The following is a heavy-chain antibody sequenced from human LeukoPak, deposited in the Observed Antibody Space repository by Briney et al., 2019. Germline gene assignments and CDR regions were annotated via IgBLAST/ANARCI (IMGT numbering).Heavy chain of an antibody. CDR1: GGSIGRYY. CDR2: IYYNGIT. CDR3: VGSGSRRGWFDP. D-gene: IGHD6-19*01. Sequence: SETLSLTCTVSGGSIGRYYWSWIRQSPGKGLEWIGHIYYNGITNSNPSLKSRVTISVDTSKNQFSLKLSSVTAADTAVYYCVGSGSRRGWFDPWGQGTLVTVSS. J-gene: IGHJ5*02. V-gene: IGHV4-59*08.